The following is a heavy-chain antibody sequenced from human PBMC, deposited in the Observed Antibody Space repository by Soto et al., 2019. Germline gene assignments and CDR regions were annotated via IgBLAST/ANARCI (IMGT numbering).Heavy chain of an antibody. CDR3: AKYTHGSGSPLRQDV. CDR2: ISGSGGST. V-gene: IGHV3-23*01. CDR1: GFTFSSYA. J-gene: IGHJ6*02. Sequence: EVRLLESGGGLVQPGGSLRLSCAASGFTFSSYAMSWVRQAPGKGLEWVSAISGSGGSTYYADSVKGRFTISRDNSKNTLYLQMNSLRAEDTAVYYCAKYTHGSGSPLRQDVWGQGTTVTVSS. D-gene: IGHD3-10*01.